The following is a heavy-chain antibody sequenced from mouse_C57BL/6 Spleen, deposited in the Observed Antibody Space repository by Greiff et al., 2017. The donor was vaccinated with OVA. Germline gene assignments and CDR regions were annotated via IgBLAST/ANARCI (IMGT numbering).Heavy chain of an antibody. CDR2: IWTGGGT. J-gene: IGHJ2*01. CDR1: GFSLTSYA. Sequence: VMLVESGPGLVAPSQSLSITCTVSGFSLTSYAISWVRQPPGKGLEWLGVIWTGGGTNYNSALKSRLSISKDNSKSQVFLQMNSLQTDDTARYYCARIYYDYDAYFDYWGQGTTLTVSS. V-gene: IGHV2-9-1*01. D-gene: IGHD2-4*01. CDR3: ARIYYDYDAYFDY.